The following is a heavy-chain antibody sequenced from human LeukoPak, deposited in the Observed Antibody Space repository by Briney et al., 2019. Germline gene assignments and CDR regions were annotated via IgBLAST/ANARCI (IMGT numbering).Heavy chain of an antibody. CDR1: GFTFSSYG. CDR2: IRYDGSNK. CDR3: AKDFGHCSGGSCYSPFNFDY. Sequence: GGSLRLSCAASGFTFSSYGMHWVRQAPGKGLEWVAFIRYDGSNKYYADSVKGRFTISRDNSKNTLYLQMNSLRAKDTAVYYCAKDFGHCSGGSCYSPFNFDYWGQGTLVTVSS. V-gene: IGHV3-30*02. J-gene: IGHJ4*02. D-gene: IGHD2-15*01.